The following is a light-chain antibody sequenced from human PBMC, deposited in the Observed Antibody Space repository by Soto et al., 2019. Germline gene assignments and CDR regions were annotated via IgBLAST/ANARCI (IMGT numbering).Light chain of an antibody. CDR2: GAS. V-gene: IGKV3-15*01. CDR3: QQYGSSRT. CDR1: QSVSSN. J-gene: IGKJ1*01. Sequence: EIVVTQSQATLSVSAAERAILSCRASQSVSSNLAWYQQKPGQAPRLLINGASTRATGIPARFSGSGSGTEFTLTISSLQSEDFAVYYCQQYGSSRTFGQGTKVDNK.